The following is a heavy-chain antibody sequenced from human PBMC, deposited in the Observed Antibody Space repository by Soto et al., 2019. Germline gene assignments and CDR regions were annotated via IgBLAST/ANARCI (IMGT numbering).Heavy chain of an antibody. CDR2: IGGRGGNA. Sequence: GGSLRLSCAASGFTFNDYAINWVRQLPGRGLEYVSGIGGRGGNAFYADSMKGRFIISRDNSKNTVYLQMNNLRVDDSATYYCAKARDSGDFAGSFDSWGQGTLLTVSS. D-gene: IGHD2-21*02. CDR3: AKARDSGDFAGSFDS. J-gene: IGHJ4*02. CDR1: GFTFNDYA. V-gene: IGHV3-23*01.